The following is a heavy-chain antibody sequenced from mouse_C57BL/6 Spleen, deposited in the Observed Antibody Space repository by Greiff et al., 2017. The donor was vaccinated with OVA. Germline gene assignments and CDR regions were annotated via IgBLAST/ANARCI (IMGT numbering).Heavy chain of an antibody. V-gene: IGHV1-54*01. D-gene: IGHD2-4*01. Sequence: VQLQQSGAELVRPGTSVKVSCKASGYAFTNYLIEWVKQRPGQGLEWIGVINPGSGGTNYNEKFKGKATLTADKSSSTSYMQLSSLTSEDSAVYFCARRVDDYDVFDYWGQGTTLTVSS. CDR1: GYAFTNYL. CDR2: INPGSGGT. J-gene: IGHJ2*01. CDR3: ARRVDDYDVFDY.